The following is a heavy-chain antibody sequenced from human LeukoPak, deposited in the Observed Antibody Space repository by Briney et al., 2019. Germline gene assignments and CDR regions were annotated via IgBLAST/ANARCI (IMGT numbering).Heavy chain of an antibody. Sequence: SETLSLTCTVSGGSISSSSYYWGWIRQPPGKGLEWIGEINHSGSTNYNPSLKSRVTISVDTSKNQFSLKLSSVTAADTAVYYCARLYSGSYYSRPTGYYFDYWGQGTLVTVSS. J-gene: IGHJ4*02. CDR2: INHSGST. CDR3: ARLYSGSYYSRPTGYYFDY. D-gene: IGHD1-26*01. CDR1: GGSISSSSYY. V-gene: IGHV4-39*07.